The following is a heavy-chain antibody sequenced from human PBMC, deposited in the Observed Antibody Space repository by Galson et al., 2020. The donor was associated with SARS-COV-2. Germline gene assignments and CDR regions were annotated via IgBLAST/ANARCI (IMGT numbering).Heavy chain of an antibody. CDR1: GFTFSSYD. V-gene: IGHV3-13*01. D-gene: IGHD3-10*01. CDR2: IGTAGDT. Sequence: GESLKISCAASGFTFSSYDMHWVRQDTGKGLEWVSAIGTAGDTYYPGSVKGRFTISRENAKNSLYLQMNSLRAGDTAVYYCVTGDYYGSGRYRPLDYWGQGTLVTVSS. CDR3: VTGDYYGSGRYRPLDY. J-gene: IGHJ4*02.